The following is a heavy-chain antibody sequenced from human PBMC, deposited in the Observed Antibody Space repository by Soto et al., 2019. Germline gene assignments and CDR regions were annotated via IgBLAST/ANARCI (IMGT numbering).Heavy chain of an antibody. Sequence: ASVKVSCKASGYTFTSYGISWVRQAPGQGLEWMGWVNAYNGNTNYAPKFQGRVTMTTDTSTSTAYMELRSLRSDDTAVYYCAREAVSGRTGFDYWGQGTLVTVSS. J-gene: IGHJ4*02. CDR1: GYTFTSYG. CDR2: VNAYNGNT. D-gene: IGHD6-19*01. V-gene: IGHV1-18*01. CDR3: AREAVSGRTGFDY.